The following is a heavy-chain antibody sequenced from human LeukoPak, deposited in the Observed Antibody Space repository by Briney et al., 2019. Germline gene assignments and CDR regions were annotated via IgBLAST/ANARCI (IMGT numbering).Heavy chain of an antibody. D-gene: IGHD3-3*01. Sequence: GASVKVSCKASGYTFTSYGISWVRQAPGQGLEWMGWISAYNGNTNYAQKLQGRVAMTTDTSTSTVYMELRSLRSDDTAVYYCARENFWSGYPYYYYYGMDVWGQGTTVTVSS. J-gene: IGHJ6*02. CDR2: ISAYNGNT. CDR1: GYTFTSYG. V-gene: IGHV1-18*01. CDR3: ARENFWSGYPYYYYYGMDV.